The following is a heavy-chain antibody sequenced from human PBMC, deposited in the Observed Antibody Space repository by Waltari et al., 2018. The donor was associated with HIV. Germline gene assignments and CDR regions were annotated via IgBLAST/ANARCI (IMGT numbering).Heavy chain of an antibody. CDR1: GFTFSSFS. D-gene: IGHD2-2*01. CDR2: ISSSSSYI. J-gene: IGHJ4*02. CDR3: ARVSVVVPAADY. V-gene: IGHV3-21*01. Sequence: EVQLVESGGGLVKPGGSLSPSCASSGFTFSSFSTNWARQAPGKGLEWVSSISSSSSYIYYADSVKGRFTISRDNAKNSLYLQMNSLRAEDTAVYYCARVSVVVPAADYWGQGTLVTVSS.